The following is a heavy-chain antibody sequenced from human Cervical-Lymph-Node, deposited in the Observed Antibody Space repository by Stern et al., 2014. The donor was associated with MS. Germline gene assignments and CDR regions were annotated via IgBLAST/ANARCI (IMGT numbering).Heavy chain of an antibody. V-gene: IGHV1-2*02. CDR3: ARRVAAAGTHYYGLFGH. Sequence: VQLVESGAEVKEPGASVKVSCKASGYTFSDSYLHWVRQAPGQGLERLGGFDPKSGGTNYAQKFQGRVTMTSDASIATAYMELTRLRSDDTAVYYCARRVAAAGTHYYGLFGHWGQGTLVTVSS. J-gene: IGHJ4*02. CDR2: FDPKSGGT. D-gene: IGHD6-13*01. CDR1: GYTFSDSY.